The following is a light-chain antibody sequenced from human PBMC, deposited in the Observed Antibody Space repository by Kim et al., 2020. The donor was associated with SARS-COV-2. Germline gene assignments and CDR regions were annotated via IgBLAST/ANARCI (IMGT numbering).Light chain of an antibody. CDR3: QQYDDSPPRWT. V-gene: IGKV3-20*01. CDR1: QSLGNSW. J-gene: IGKJ1*01. CDR2: DAS. Sequence: EIVLTQSPGTLSLSPGERVTLSCWASQSLGNSWLAWYQQRPGQAPRLLIYDASTRATGIPDRFSGSGSGTDFTLTISRLEPEDFAVYFCQQYDDSPPRWTFGQGTKVDIK.